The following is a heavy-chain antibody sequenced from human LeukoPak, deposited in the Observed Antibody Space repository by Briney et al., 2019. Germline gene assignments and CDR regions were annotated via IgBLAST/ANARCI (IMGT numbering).Heavy chain of an antibody. CDR1: GFTFSSYW. J-gene: IGHJ6*02. D-gene: IGHD3-16*01. V-gene: IGHV3-7*03. CDR2: INHNGNVN. Sequence: GGSLRLSCAASGFTFSSYWMNWARQAPGKGLEWVASINHNGNVNYYVDSVKGRFTISRDNAKNSLYLQMSNLRAEDTAVYFCGGGGVLAVWGQGATVTVSS. CDR3: GGGGVLAV.